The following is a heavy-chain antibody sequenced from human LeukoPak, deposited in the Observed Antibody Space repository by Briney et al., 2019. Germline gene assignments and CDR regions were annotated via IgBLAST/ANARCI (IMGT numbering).Heavy chain of an antibody. J-gene: IGHJ5*02. Sequence: SETLSLTCTVSGGSISSDDYYWSWIRQPPGKGLEWIGYIYYSGSTYYNPSLKSRVTISVDTSKNQFSLKLSSVTAADTAVYYCAREALYCSSTSCRAFDPWGQGTLVTVSS. CDR1: GGSISSDDYY. V-gene: IGHV4-30-4*01. D-gene: IGHD2-2*01. CDR3: AREALYCSSTSCRAFDP. CDR2: IYYSGST.